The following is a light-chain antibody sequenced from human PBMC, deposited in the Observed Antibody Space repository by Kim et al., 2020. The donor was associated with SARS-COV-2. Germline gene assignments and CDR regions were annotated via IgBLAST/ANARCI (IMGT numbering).Light chain of an antibody. CDR3: NSRDSSGNHVV. Sequence: SSELTQDPAVSVALGQTVRITCQGDSLRSYYASWYQQKPGQAPVLVIYGKNNRPSGIPDRFSGSSSGNPASLTITGAQAEDEADYYCNSRDSSGNHVVFGGGTQLTVL. J-gene: IGLJ2*01. CDR1: SLRSYY. V-gene: IGLV3-19*01. CDR2: GKN.